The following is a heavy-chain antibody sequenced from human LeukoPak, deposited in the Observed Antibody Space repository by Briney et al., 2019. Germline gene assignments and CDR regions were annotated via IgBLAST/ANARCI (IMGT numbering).Heavy chain of an antibody. V-gene: IGHV3-30*02. Sequence: PGGSLRLSCAASGFTFSSYGMHWVRQAPGKGLEWVAFIRYDGSKKYYADSVKGRFTISRDNSKNTLYLQMNSLRAEDTAVYYCARDETGRYYGSGSSFDYWGQGTLVTVSS. CDR2: IRYDGSKK. J-gene: IGHJ4*02. CDR1: GFTFSSYG. D-gene: IGHD3-10*01. CDR3: ARDETGRYYGSGSSFDY.